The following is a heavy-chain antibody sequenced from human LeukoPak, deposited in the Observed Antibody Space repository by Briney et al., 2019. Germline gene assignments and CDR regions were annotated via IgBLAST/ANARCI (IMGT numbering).Heavy chain of an antibody. CDR2: ISGSGAST. CDR1: GFTFSNYA. J-gene: IGHJ4*02. Sequence: GGSLRLSCAASGFTFSNYAMSWVRQAPGEGLEWVSGISGSGASTYYADSVKGRFTISRDDSKNTLYLQMSSLRAEDTAVYYCARDRLWPGGIDYWGQGTLVTVSS. CDR3: ARDRLWPGGIDY. V-gene: IGHV3-23*01. D-gene: IGHD3-10*01.